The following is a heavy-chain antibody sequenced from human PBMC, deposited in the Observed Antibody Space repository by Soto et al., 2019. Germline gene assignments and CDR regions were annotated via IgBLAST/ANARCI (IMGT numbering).Heavy chain of an antibody. Sequence: PGGSLRLSCAASGFTFSSYWMHWVRQAPGKVPVWVSRINSDGSITSYADSVKGQFTISRDNAKNTLYLQMNSLRAEDTAVYYCARTSSSWYVSFDYWGQGTLVNVSS. CDR3: ARTSSSWYVSFDY. J-gene: IGHJ4*02. CDR1: GFTFSSYW. D-gene: IGHD6-13*01. V-gene: IGHV3-74*01. CDR2: INSDGSIT.